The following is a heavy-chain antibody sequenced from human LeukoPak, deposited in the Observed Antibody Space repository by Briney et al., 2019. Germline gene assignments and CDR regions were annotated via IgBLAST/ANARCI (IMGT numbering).Heavy chain of an antibody. CDR3: AKGPRASGWTYFDY. Sequence: PGGSLRLSCAASGFTFSSYAMSWVRQAPGKGLEWVSVISGSGGSTYCAESVKGRFTISRDNSKNTLYLQMNSLRVEDTAVYYCAKGPRASGWTYFDYWGQGTLVTVSS. D-gene: IGHD6-19*01. J-gene: IGHJ4*02. V-gene: IGHV3-23*01. CDR2: ISGSGGST. CDR1: GFTFSSYA.